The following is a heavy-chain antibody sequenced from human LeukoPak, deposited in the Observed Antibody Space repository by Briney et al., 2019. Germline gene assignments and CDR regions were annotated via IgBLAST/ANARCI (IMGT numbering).Heavy chain of an antibody. J-gene: IGHJ4*02. CDR1: GGSISSYY. CDR3: ARGASGYSYG. CDR2: IYYSGST. V-gene: IGHV4-59*01. D-gene: IGHD5-18*01. Sequence: SETLSLTCTVSGGSISSYYWSWIRQPPGKGLEWIGYIYYSGSTNYNPSLKSRVTISIDTSKNQFSLNPSSVTAADTAVYYCARGASGYSYGWGQGTLVTVSS.